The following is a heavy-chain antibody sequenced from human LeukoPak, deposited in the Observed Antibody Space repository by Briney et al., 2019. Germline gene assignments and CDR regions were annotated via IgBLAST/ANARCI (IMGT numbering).Heavy chain of an antibody. D-gene: IGHD4-11*01. V-gene: IGHV3-7*01. J-gene: IGHJ6*03. CDR3: ARGWGVTTWRLYYMDV. Sequence: PGGSLRLSCAASGFTFSSYAMHWVRQAPGKGLEWVANIKQDGSEKYYVDSVKGRFTISRDNAKNSLYLQMNSLRAEDTAVYFCARGWGVTTWRLYYMDVWGKGTTVTVSS. CDR2: IKQDGSEK. CDR1: GFTFSSYA.